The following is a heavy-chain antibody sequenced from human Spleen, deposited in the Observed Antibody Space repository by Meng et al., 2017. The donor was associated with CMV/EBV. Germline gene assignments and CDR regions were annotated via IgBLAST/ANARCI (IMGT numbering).Heavy chain of an antibody. CDR1: GFTFDDYA. CDR3: AREYWGPDY. D-gene: IGHD7-27*01. J-gene: IGHJ4*02. CDR2: INWNGGST. Sequence: RGSLRLSCAASGFTFDDYAMHWVRQAPGKGLEWVSGINWNGGSTGYADSVKGRFTISRDNAKNSLYLQMNSLRADDTAVYFCAREYWGPDYWGQGTLVTVSS. V-gene: IGHV3-20*04.